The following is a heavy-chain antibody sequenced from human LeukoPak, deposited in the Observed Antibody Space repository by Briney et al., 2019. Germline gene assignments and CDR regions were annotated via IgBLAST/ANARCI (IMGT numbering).Heavy chain of an antibody. Sequence: GGSLRLSCAASGFTFSSYAMSWVRQAPGKGLEWVSAISGSGGSTYYADSVKGRFTISRDNSKNTLYLQMNSLRAEDTAVYSCAKGRYDFSYYYYGMDVWGQGTTVTVSS. J-gene: IGHJ6*02. CDR2: ISGSGGST. CDR3: AKGRYDFSYYYYGMDV. CDR1: GFTFSSYA. V-gene: IGHV3-23*01. D-gene: IGHD5-12*01.